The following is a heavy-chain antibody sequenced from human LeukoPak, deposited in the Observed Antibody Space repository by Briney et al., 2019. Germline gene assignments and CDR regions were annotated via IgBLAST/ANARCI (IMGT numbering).Heavy chain of an antibody. CDR1: GFTFKNYG. Sequence: GGSLRLSCAASGFTFKNYGMNWVRQAPGKGLEWVSVIYSGGDTYYADSVKGRFTISRDNSKNTLYLQMNSLRAEDTAVYYCARDRVNYEDGMDVWGQGTTVTVSS. CDR2: IYSGGDT. CDR3: ARDRVNYEDGMDV. J-gene: IGHJ6*02. V-gene: IGHV3-53*01. D-gene: IGHD1-7*01.